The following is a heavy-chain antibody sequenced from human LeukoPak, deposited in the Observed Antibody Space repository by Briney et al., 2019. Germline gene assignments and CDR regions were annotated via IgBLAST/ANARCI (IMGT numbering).Heavy chain of an antibody. J-gene: IGHJ4*02. CDR3: ARDPGLWFGEEYYFDY. CDR2: IRYDGSNK. CDR1: GFTFSSYG. D-gene: IGHD3-10*01. V-gene: IGHV3-30*02. Sequence: GGSLRLSCGASGFTFSSYGMHWVRQAPGKGLEWVAFIRYDGSNKYYADSVKGRFTISRDNSKNTLYLQMNSLRAEDTAVYYCARDPGLWFGEEYYFDYWGQGTLVTVSS.